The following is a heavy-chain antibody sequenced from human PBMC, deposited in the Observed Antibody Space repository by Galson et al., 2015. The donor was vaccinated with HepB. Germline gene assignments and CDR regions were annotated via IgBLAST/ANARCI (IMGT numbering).Heavy chain of an antibody. CDR2: IIPIFGTA. Sequence: SVKVSCKASGGTFSSYAISWVRQAPGQGLEWMGGIIPIFGTANYAQKFQGRVTITADESTSTAYMELSSLRSEDTAVHYCARERIAVAGNGGWFDPWGQGTLVTVSS. D-gene: IGHD6-19*01. CDR1: GGTFSSYA. V-gene: IGHV1-69*13. J-gene: IGHJ5*02. CDR3: ARERIAVAGNGGWFDP.